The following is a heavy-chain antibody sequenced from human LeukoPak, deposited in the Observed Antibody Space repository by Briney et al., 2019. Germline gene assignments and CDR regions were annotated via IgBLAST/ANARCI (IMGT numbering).Heavy chain of an antibody. J-gene: IGHJ6*02. CDR2: INPNSGGT. Sequence: GASVNVSCKASGYTFTGYYMHWVRQAPGQGLEWMGWINPNSGGTNYAQKFQGRVTMTRDTSISTAYMELSRLRSDDTAVYYCARDPLRSTWSTYYNTLDVWGQGTTVTVSS. CDR1: GYTFTGYY. V-gene: IGHV1-2*02. CDR3: ARDPLRSTWSTYYNTLDV. D-gene: IGHD6-13*01.